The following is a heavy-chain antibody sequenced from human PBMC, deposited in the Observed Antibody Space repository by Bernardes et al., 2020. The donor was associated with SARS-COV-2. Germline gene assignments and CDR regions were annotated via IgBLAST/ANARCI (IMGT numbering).Heavy chain of an antibody. CDR1: GYTFSRFW. CDR3: AIDVAWEYST. J-gene: IGHJ5*02. D-gene: IGHD6-6*01. CDR2: IDNYGTTI. V-gene: IGHV3-74*01. Sequence: GGSLRLSCAASGYTFSRFWMHWVRQVPGKGLVWVSRIDNYGTTINYADSVKGRFTISRDNSRNTLYLQMNNLRAEDTAVYYCAIDVAWEYSTWGQGTLVTVST.